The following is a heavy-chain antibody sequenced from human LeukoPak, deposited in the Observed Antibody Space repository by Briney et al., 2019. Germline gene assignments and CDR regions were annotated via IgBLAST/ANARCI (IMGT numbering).Heavy chain of an antibody. D-gene: IGHD3-10*01. CDR1: GFTFSDYY. CDR2: ISSSGSTI. V-gene: IGHV3-11*01. CDR3: ARVPPYYYGSGSYPDAFDI. Sequence: GGSLRLSCAASGFTFSDYYMSWIRQAPGKGLEWVSYISSSGSTIYYADSVKGRFTISRDNAKNSLYLQMNSLRAEDTAVYYCARVPPYYYGSGSYPDAFDIWDQGTMVTVSS. J-gene: IGHJ3*02.